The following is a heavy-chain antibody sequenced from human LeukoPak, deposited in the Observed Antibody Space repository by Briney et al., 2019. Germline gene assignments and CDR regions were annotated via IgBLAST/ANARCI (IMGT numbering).Heavy chain of an antibody. CDR2: IWYDGSNK. CDR3: AGSTITTRGVGDFDI. D-gene: IGHD1-26*01. J-gene: IGHJ3*02. Sequence: PGGSLRLSCAASGFIFSSYGMNWVRQAPGKGLEWVAIIWYDGSNKFYADSVQGRFTISRDNSKNTLYLQMNSLRPEETAVYYCAGSTITTRGVGDFDIWGPGTVVTVSS. V-gene: IGHV3-33*01. CDR1: GFIFSSYG.